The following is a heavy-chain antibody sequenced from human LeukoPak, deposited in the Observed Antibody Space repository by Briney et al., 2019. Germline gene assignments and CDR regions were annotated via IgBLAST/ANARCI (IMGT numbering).Heavy chain of an antibody. D-gene: IGHD6-19*01. V-gene: IGHV4-39*07. Sequence: SETLSLTFTVSGGSISSSSYYWGWIRQPPGKGLEWIGSIYYSGSTYYNPSLKSRVTISVDTSKNQFSLKLSSVTAADTAVYYCARAPRSGWYNDAFDIWGQGTMVTVSS. CDR2: IYYSGST. J-gene: IGHJ3*02. CDR3: ARAPRSGWYNDAFDI. CDR1: GGSISSSSYY.